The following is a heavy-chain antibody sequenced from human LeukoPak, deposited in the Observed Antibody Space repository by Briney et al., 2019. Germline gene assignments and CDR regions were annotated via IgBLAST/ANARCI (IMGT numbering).Heavy chain of an antibody. CDR1: GDSVSSGSYY. CDR2: IYYSGST. J-gene: IGHJ4*02. D-gene: IGHD6-13*01. CDR3: ASEGAGTFDY. V-gene: IGHV4-61*01. Sequence: SETLSLTCTVSGDSVSSGSYYWRWVRQPPGKGLEWIGYIYYSGSTNYNPSLKSQVTISVDTSKNQFSLKLSSVTAADTAVYYCASEGAGTFDYWGQGTLVTVSS.